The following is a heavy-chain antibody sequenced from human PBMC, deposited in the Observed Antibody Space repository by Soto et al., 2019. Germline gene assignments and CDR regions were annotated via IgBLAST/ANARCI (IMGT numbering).Heavy chain of an antibody. D-gene: IGHD6-6*01. J-gene: IGHJ5*02. Sequence: GXSVEVSFKASGYGFSSYGIQWVREAPGQSLEWMGWINVDNGDTKYSQNFQDRVTILRDTSASTVYMELSSLRTEDTAVYYCARVGLKYLRWFDPWGQGSLVTVSS. CDR3: ARVGLKYLRWFDP. V-gene: IGHV1-3*01. CDR2: INVDNGDT. CDR1: GYGFSSYG.